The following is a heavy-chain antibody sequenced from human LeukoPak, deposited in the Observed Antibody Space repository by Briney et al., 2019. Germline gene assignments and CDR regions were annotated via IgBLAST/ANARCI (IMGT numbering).Heavy chain of an antibody. Sequence: ASVKVSCKAFGYTFTSNYMHWVRQAPGQGPEWMGVISPSGGSTTYAQKFQGRVTLTRDMSTSTDYLELSSLRSEDTAVYYCARDGPDYGDYINFDYWGQGTLVTVSS. J-gene: IGHJ4*02. D-gene: IGHD4-17*01. CDR1: GYTFTSNY. CDR3: ARDGPDYGDYINFDY. V-gene: IGHV1-46*01. CDR2: ISPSGGST.